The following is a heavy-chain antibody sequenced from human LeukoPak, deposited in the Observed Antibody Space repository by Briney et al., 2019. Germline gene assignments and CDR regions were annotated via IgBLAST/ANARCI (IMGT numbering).Heavy chain of an antibody. J-gene: IGHJ5*02. CDR1: GYAFTSYG. CDR2: INPSGDTT. CDR3: ARGIATAGTGLFDP. D-gene: IGHD6-13*01. V-gene: IGHV1-46*01. Sequence: ASVKVSCKASGYAFTSYGISWVRQAPGQGLEWMGIINPSGDTTTYAQKFQGRVTMTRDTSTSTVYMELNSLRSEDTAVYYCARGIATAGTGLFDPWGQGTLVTVSS.